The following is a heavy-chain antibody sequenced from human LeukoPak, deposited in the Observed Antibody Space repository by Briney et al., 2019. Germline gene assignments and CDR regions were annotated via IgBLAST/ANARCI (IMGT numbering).Heavy chain of an antibody. CDR3: AREYCSSSRCYNPDF. V-gene: IGHV1-18*01. Sequence: ASVKVSCKTSGYTFNSFGISWVRQAPGQGLAWMGWTSAYNDKTIYVQNLQGRVTMTTDTSTSTVYMELRNLRSDDTGVYYCAREYCSSSRCYNPDFWGQGTLVTVSS. CDR1: GYTFNSFG. D-gene: IGHD2-2*02. CDR2: TSAYNDKT. J-gene: IGHJ4*02.